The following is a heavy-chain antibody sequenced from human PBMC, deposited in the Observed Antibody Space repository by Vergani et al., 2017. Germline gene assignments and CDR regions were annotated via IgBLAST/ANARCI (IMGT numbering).Heavy chain of an antibody. V-gene: IGHV1-18*01. CDR3: AREAIVVVTARSNWFDP. D-gene: IGHD2-21*02. J-gene: IGHJ5*02. CDR2: ISAYNGNT. CDR1: GYTFTSYG. Sequence: QVQLVQSGAEVKKPGASVKVSCKASGYTFTSYGISWVRQAPGQGLEWMGWISAYNGNTNYAQKLQGRVTMTTDTSTSTAYMELRSLRSDDTAVYNCAREAIVVVTARSNWFDPWGQGTLVTVSS.